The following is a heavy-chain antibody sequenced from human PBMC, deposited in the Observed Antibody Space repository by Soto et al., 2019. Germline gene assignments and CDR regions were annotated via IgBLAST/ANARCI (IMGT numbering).Heavy chain of an antibody. V-gene: IGHV1-3*01. CDR1: GYTLSSFG. CDR3: VRPRQQWLVGDS. Sequence: ASVKVSCKASGYTLSSFGIHWVRQAPGQRLEWMGWINAGNGNTKYSQKLQGRVTFSRDTSANTAYMELTSLTSEDTAVYYCVRPRQQWLVGDSWGQGSLVTVSS. CDR2: INAGNGNT. D-gene: IGHD6-19*01. J-gene: IGHJ4*02.